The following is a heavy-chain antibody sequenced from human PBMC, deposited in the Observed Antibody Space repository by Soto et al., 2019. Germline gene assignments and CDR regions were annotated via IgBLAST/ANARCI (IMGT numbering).Heavy chain of an antibody. J-gene: IGHJ6*02. CDR1: AFTFSSYS. Sequence: GGSLRLSCAASAFTFSSYSMNWVRQAPGKGLEWVSSISSSSSYIYYSDSVKGRFTISRDNAKNSLYLQMNSLRAEDTAVYYCARGARYDFLSATWYYYYGMDVWDQGTTLIVSS. CDR3: ARGARYDFLSATWYYYYGMDV. D-gene: IGHD3-3*01. V-gene: IGHV3-21*01. CDR2: ISSSSSYI.